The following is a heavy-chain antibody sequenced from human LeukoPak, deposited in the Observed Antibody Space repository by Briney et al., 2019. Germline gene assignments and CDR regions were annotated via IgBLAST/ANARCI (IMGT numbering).Heavy chain of an antibody. CDR2: ISGRSNYI. Sequence: PGGSLRLSCAAWGFTFRNYNLIWVRQAPGKGLEWVSLISGRSNYIYYGDSVKGRFTISRDNAENSLYLQMDSLRVEDTAVYYCARDEGRYGLDVWGTGTTVIVSS. V-gene: IGHV3-21*01. J-gene: IGHJ6*04. CDR1: GFTFRNYN. CDR3: ARDEGRYGLDV.